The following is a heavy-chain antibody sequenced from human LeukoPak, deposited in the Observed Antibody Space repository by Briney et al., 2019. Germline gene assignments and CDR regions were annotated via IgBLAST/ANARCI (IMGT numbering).Heavy chain of an antibody. CDR1: GYTFTSYY. V-gene: IGHV1-46*01. D-gene: IGHD6-19*01. CDR3: ARSEWLVRGWFDP. J-gene: IGHJ5*02. Sequence: ASVKVSCKASGYTFTSYYMRWVRQAPGQGLEWMGIINPSGGSTSYAQKFQGRVTMTRDTSTSTVYMELSSLRSEDTAVYYCARSEWLVRGWFDPWGQGTLVTVSS. CDR2: INPSGGST.